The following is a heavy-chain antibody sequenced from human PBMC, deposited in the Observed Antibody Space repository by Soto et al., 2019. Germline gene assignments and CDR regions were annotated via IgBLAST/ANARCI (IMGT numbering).Heavy chain of an antibody. CDR1: GFTFTSYA. Sequence: PGGSLRLSCAASGFTFTSYAMSWVRQAPGKGLDWVSGISDSGGSTYYADSVKGRFTISRDNSKNTLYLQMNSLRAEDTVVYYCARGSSSSWQYYFDYWGQGTLVTVSS. CDR2: ISDSGGST. CDR3: ARGSSSSWQYYFDY. D-gene: IGHD6-13*01. J-gene: IGHJ4*02. V-gene: IGHV3-23*01.